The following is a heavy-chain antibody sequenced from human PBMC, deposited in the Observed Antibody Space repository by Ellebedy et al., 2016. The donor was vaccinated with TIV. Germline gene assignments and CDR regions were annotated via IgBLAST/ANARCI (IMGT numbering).Heavy chain of an antibody. CDR1: GAPSGNYF. J-gene: IGHJ4*02. Sequence: SETLSLTXAVSGAPSGNYFWSLIRQPPGKGLEWIGEVTHTGGTNYNPSLESRVTMSLDTSENQFSLKLNSVNVADTAVYYCARGFPAAWELAGAWGQGTLVTVSA. CDR3: ARGFPAAWELAGA. CDR2: VTHTGGT. V-gene: IGHV4-34*01. D-gene: IGHD6-19*01.